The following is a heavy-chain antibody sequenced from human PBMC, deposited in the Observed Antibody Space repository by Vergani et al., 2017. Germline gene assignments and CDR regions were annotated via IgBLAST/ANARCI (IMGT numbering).Heavy chain of an antibody. CDR3: AKVKTMIVESYAFDI. V-gene: IGHV3-30*02. CDR1: GFTFSSYG. Sequence: QVQLVESGGGVVQPGGSLRLSCAASGFTFSSYGMHWVRQAPGKGLEWVAFIRYDGSNKYYADSVKGRFTISRDNSKNTLYLQMNSLRAEDTAVYYCAKVKTMIVESYAFDIWGQGTMVTVSS. CDR2: IRYDGSNK. J-gene: IGHJ3*02. D-gene: IGHD3-22*01.